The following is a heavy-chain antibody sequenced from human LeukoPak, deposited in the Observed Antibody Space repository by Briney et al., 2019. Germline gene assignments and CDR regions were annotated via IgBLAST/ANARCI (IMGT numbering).Heavy chain of an antibody. CDR2: ISSGGSTK. CDR1: GFTFSSYE. D-gene: IGHD2-15*01. Sequence: GGSLRLSCAASGFTFSSYEMNWVRQAPGKGLEWVSYISSGGSTKHYADAVKGRFTISRDNAKNSLYLQMNSLRAEDTAVYYCAREWGYCFDSWGQGTLVTVSS. CDR3: AREWGYCFDS. V-gene: IGHV3-48*03. J-gene: IGHJ5*01.